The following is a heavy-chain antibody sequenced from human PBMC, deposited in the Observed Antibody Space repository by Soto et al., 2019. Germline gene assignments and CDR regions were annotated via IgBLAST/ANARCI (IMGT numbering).Heavy chain of an antibody. D-gene: IGHD6-19*01. V-gene: IGHV4-59*08. CDR2: IYYSGST. Sequence: QVQLQESGPGLVKPSETLSLTCTVSGGSISSYYWSWIRQPPGKGLEWIGYIYYSGSTNYNPSLKSPVTISVDTSKNQLTLKLGSVTAADTAVYYCAITKVQWLVGYYYYMDVWGKGTTFTVSS. CDR3: AITKVQWLVGYYYYMDV. CDR1: GGSISSYY. J-gene: IGHJ6*03.